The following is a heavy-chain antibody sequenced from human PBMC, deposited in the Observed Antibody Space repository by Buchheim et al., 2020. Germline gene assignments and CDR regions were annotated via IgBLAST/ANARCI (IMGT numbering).Heavy chain of an antibody. V-gene: IGHV1-2*02. D-gene: IGHD5-18*01. CDR1: GYTFSGYY. Sequence: QVQLVQSGAEVKKPGASVKVSCKASGYTFSGYYMHWMRQAPGQGLEWMGWINPNSGGTKYAQNFQGRVTMTRDTSISTAYMELSSLRSDDTAVYYCARASRVDKAVGGTMGNDYWGQGTL. CDR2: INPNSGGT. CDR3: ARASRVDKAVGGTMGNDY. J-gene: IGHJ4*02.